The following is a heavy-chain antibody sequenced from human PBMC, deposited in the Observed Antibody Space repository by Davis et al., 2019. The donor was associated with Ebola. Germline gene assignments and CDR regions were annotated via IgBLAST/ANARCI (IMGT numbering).Heavy chain of an antibody. CDR1: GGSISSYY. CDR3: ARLQYYDFWSGYPSPRGDV. Sequence: SETLSLTCTVSGGSISSYYWSWIRQPPGKGLEWIGYIYYSGSTNYNPSLKSRVTISVDTSKNQFSLKLSSVTAADTAVYYCARLQYYDFWSGYPSPRGDVWGKGTTVTVSS. CDR2: IYYSGST. V-gene: IGHV4-59*01. J-gene: IGHJ6*04. D-gene: IGHD3-3*01.